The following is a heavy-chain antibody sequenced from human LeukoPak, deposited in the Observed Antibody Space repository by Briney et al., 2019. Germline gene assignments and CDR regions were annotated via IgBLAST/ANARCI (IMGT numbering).Heavy chain of an antibody. CDR2: INHSGST. V-gene: IGHV4-34*01. D-gene: IGHD5-12*01. CDR3: ARRGRATIQGLRRSPHHFDY. CDR1: GGSFSGYY. J-gene: IGHJ4*02. Sequence: SETLSLTCAVYGGSFSGYYWSGIRQPPGKGLEWIGEINHSGSTNYNPSLKSRVTISVDTSKNQFSLKLSSVTAADTAVYYCARRGRATIQGLRRSPHHFDYWGQGTLVTVSS.